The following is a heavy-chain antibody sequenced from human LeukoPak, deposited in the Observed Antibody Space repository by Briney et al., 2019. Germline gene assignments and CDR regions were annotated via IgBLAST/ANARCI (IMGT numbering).Heavy chain of an antibody. CDR1: GVSISSGGYS. J-gene: IGHJ4*02. Sequence: SQTLSLTCALSGVSISSGGYSWSWIRPPPGKGLEWIGYIYHSGSTYYNPSLKSRVTISVDRSKNQFSLKLSSVTAADTAVYYCARGRSDNYYDSSGYSNYFDYWGQGTLVTVSS. CDR3: ARGRSDNYYDSSGYSNYFDY. CDR2: IYHSGST. D-gene: IGHD3-22*01. V-gene: IGHV4-30-2*01.